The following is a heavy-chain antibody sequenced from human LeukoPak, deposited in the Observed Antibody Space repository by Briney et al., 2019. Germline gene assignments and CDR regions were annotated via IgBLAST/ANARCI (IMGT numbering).Heavy chain of an antibody. D-gene: IGHD4-17*01. J-gene: IGHJ4*02. CDR1: GFTFSSYW. Sequence: PGGSLRLSCVASGFTFSSYWMAWVRQAPGKGLEWVAVISYDGSNKYYADSVKGRFTISRDNSKNTLYLQMNSLRAEDTAVYYCARDYGLDYWGQGTLVTVSS. CDR3: ARDYGLDY. V-gene: IGHV3-30-3*01. CDR2: ISYDGSNK.